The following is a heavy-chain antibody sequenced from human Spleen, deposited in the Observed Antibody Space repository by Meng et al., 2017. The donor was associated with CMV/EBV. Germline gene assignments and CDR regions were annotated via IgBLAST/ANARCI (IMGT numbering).Heavy chain of an antibody. CDR3: DLYYDSSGPEGGMDV. J-gene: IGHJ6*02. CDR1: GYSISSGYY. Sequence: GSLRLSCTVSGYSISSGYYWGWIRQPPGKGLEWIGSIYHSGSTYYNPSLKSRVTISVDTSKNQFSLKLSSVTAADTAVYYCDLYYDSSGPEGGMDVWGQGTTVTVSS. CDR2: IYHSGST. V-gene: IGHV4-38-2*02. D-gene: IGHD3-22*01.